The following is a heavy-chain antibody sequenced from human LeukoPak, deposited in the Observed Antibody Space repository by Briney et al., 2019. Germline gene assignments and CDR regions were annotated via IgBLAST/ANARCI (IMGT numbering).Heavy chain of an antibody. J-gene: IGHJ6*02. D-gene: IGHD3-3*01. Sequence: SVKVSCKASGGTFSSYAISWVRQSPGPGLEWMGRIIPIFGIANYAQKFQGRVTITADKSTSTAYMELSSLRSEDTAVYYCARDLKEGGFLEWLLSPSYYYGMDVWGQGTTVTVSS. CDR2: IIPIFGIA. CDR3: ARDLKEGGFLEWLLSPSYYYGMDV. CDR1: GGTFSSYA. V-gene: IGHV1-69*17.